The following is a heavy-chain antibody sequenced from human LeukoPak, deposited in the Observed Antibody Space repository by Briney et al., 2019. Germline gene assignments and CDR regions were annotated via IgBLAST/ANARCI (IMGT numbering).Heavy chain of an antibody. Sequence: ASVKVSCKASRYTFTGYFMHGVRQAPGQGLEWMGWINPKSGDTKYVEKFQGRVTMTRDTSISTAYMELSRLRSDDTAVYYCARDGPNPNRVATAFVNLDSWAQGTLVTVSS. CDR3: ARDGPNPNRVATAFVNLDS. CDR2: INPKSGDT. D-gene: IGHD5-18*01. V-gene: IGHV1-2*02. J-gene: IGHJ4*02. CDR1: RYTFTGYF.